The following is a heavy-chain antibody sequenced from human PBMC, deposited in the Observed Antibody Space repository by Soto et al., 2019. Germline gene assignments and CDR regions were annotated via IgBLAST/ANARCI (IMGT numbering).Heavy chain of an antibody. Sequence: PGGSLRLSCAASGFTFSSYGMHWVRQAPGKGLEWVAVIWYDGSNKYYADSVKGRFTISRDNSKNTLYLQMNSLRAEDTAVYYCARDPDYGDKLLFDYWGQGNLVTVSS. D-gene: IGHD4-17*01. V-gene: IGHV3-33*01. J-gene: IGHJ4*02. CDR1: GFTFSSYG. CDR3: ARDPDYGDKLLFDY. CDR2: IWYDGSNK.